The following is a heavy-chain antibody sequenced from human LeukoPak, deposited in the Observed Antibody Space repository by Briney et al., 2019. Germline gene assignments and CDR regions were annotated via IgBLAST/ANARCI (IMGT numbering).Heavy chain of an antibody. J-gene: IGHJ4*02. Sequence: GSLRLSCAASGFTFSSYSMNWVRQPPGKGLEWIGEINHSGSTNYNPSLKSRVTISVDTSKNQFSLKLSSVTAADTAVYYCARYRRSGSYSRGDPFYYFDYWGQGTLVTVSS. CDR1: GFTFSSYS. V-gene: IGHV4-34*01. CDR2: INHSGST. D-gene: IGHD1-26*01. CDR3: ARYRRSGSYSRGDPFYYFDY.